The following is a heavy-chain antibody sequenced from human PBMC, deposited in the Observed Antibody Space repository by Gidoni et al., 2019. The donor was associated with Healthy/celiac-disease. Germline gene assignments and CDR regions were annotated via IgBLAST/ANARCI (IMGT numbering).Heavy chain of an antibody. D-gene: IGHD2-2*01. V-gene: IGHV1-8*01. CDR2: MNPNSGNT. CDR1: GYTFTSYD. Sequence: QVQLVQSGAEVKKPGASVKVSCKASGYTFTSYDINWVRQATGQGLEWMGWMNPNSGNTGYAQKFQGRVTMTRNTSISTAYMELSSLRSEDTAVYYCASSRVPAAIGNDAFDIWGQGTMVTVSS. CDR3: ASSRVPAAIGNDAFDI. J-gene: IGHJ3*02.